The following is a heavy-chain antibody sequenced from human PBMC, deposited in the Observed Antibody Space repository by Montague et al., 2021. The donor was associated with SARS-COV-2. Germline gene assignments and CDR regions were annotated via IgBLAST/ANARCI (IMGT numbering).Heavy chain of an antibody. CDR1: GVVELRRR. Sequence: SETLSLTCTVSGVVELRRRSEEHTSELQSLAYLVCRLLLEKKNNFNPSLKSRVAISVDTSKNQFSLRLTSVTAADTAFYYCVRHPHYDGLNGPPDFWDQGNLVTVSS. CDR3: VRHPHYDGLNGPPDF. J-gene: IGHJ4*02. CDR2: LLEKKN. V-gene: IGHV4-59*08. D-gene: IGHD3-9*01.